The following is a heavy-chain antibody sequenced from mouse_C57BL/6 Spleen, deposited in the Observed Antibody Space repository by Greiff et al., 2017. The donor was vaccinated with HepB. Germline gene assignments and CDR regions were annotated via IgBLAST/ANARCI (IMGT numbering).Heavy chain of an antibody. CDR3: TTGYYGSRPDWYFDV. Sequence: VQLKESGAELVRPGASVKLSCTASGFNIKDYYMHWVKQRPEQGLEWIGRIDPEAGDTEYAPKFKGKATRTADTSSNTAYLQLSSLTSEDNAVFYRTTGYYGSRPDWYFDVWGTGTTVKVSS. CDR1: GFNIKDYY. D-gene: IGHD1-1*01. J-gene: IGHJ1*03. CDR2: IDPEAGDT. V-gene: IGHV14-1*01.